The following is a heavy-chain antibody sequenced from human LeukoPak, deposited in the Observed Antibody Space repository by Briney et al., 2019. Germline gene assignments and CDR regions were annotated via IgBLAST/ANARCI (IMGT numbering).Heavy chain of an antibody. Sequence: SDTLSLTCAVSGYSISSSNWWGWIRQPPGKGLEWIGCIYHSGSTYYNPSLKSRVTISVDRSKNQFSLQLSSVTAADTAVYYCARGVSAYYYDSSGYYYLGYWGQGTLVSVSS. J-gene: IGHJ4*02. CDR3: ARGVSAYYYDSSGYYYLGY. CDR2: IYHSGST. CDR1: GYSISSSNW. D-gene: IGHD3-22*01. V-gene: IGHV4-28*03.